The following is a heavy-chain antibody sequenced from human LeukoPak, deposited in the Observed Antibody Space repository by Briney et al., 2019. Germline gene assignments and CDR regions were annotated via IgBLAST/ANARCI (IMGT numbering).Heavy chain of an antibody. J-gene: IGHJ4*02. CDR2: ISYDGSNK. D-gene: IGHD6-19*01. Sequence: GGSLRLSCAASGFTFSSYAMHWVRQAPGKGLEWVAVISYDGSNKYYADSVKGRFTISRDNSKNTLYLQMNSLRAEDTAVYYCARPYSSGWYPWGYWGQGTLVTVSS. V-gene: IGHV3-30*14. CDR3: ARPYSSGWYPWGY. CDR1: GFTFSSYA.